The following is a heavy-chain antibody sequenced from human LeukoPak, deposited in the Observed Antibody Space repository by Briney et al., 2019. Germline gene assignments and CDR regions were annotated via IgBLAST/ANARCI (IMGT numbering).Heavy chain of an antibody. CDR2: ISYDGSDK. V-gene: IGHV3-30*03. Sequence: GRSLRLSCAASGFTFSNFGMHWVRQAPGKGLEWVAVISYDGSDKYYADSVKGRFTISRDNSKNTLYLQMNSLRAEDTAVYYCARHRGYCSSTSCYPYYFDYWGQGSLVTVSS. J-gene: IGHJ4*02. CDR3: ARHRGYCSSTSCYPYYFDY. CDR1: GFTFSNFG. D-gene: IGHD2-2*01.